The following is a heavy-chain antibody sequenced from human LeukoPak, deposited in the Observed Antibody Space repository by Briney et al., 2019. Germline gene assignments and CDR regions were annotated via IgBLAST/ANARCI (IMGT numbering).Heavy chain of an antibody. CDR3: ARGTSIFYDSSGYPYYFDH. V-gene: IGHV4-59*01. J-gene: IGHJ4*02. CDR1: GGSISSYY. CDR2: IYYSGTT. Sequence: SETLSLTCTVPGGSISSYYWSWIRQPPGKGLEWIGYIYYSGTTNYNPSLKSRVTISVDTSKIQFSLKLISVTAADTAVYYCARGTSIFYDSSGYPYYFDHWGQGTLVTVSS. D-gene: IGHD3-22*01.